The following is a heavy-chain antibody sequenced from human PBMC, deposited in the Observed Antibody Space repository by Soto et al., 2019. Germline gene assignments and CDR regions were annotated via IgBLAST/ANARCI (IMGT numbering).Heavy chain of an antibody. CDR1: GFTFSSYG. D-gene: IGHD3-10*01. V-gene: IGHV3-30*03. Sequence: PGGSLRLSCAASGFTFSSYGMHWVRQAPGKGLEWVAVISYDGSNKYYADSVKGRFTISRDNSKNTLYLQMNSLRAEDTAVYYCSRYGSGRRGYYFYGMDVWGQGTTVTVSS. J-gene: IGHJ6*02. CDR3: SRYGSGRRGYYFYGMDV. CDR2: ISYDGSNK.